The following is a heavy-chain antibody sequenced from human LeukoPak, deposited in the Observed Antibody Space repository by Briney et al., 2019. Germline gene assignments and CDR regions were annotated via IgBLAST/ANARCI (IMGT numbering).Heavy chain of an antibody. CDR2: ISRSGSNT. J-gene: IGHJ4*02. D-gene: IGHD1-26*01. Sequence: PGRSLRLSCAASGFTFSTYAMSWVRQAPGKGLEWVSAISRSGSNTYYADSVKGRFTSSRDNSKNTLFLQMNSLRAEDTAVYYCAKHSGEVIVGATVNAWGQGTLVTVSS. V-gene: IGHV3-23*01. CDR3: AKHSGEVIVGATVNA. CDR1: GFTFSTYA.